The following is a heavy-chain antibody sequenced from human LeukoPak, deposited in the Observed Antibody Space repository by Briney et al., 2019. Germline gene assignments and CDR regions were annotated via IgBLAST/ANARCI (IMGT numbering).Heavy chain of an antibody. V-gene: IGHV4-34*01. D-gene: IGHD3-10*01. CDR1: GGSFSGYY. J-gene: IGHJ4*02. CDR3: ASRTYYYGSGSHY. Sequence: PSETLSLTCAVYGGSFSGYYWSWIRRPPGKGLEWIGEINHSGSTNYNPSLKSRVTISVDTSKNQFSLKLSSVTAADTAVYYCASRTYYYGSGSHYWGQGTLVTVSS. CDR2: INHSGST.